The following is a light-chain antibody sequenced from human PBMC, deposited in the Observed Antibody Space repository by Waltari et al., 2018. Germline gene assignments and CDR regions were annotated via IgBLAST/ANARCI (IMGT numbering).Light chain of an antibody. CDR2: DAS. CDR3: QHYERLPVS. J-gene: IGKJ1*01. CDR1: QSVGKF. Sequence: EIVLTHSPGTLSLSPGEGATLSCRASQSVGKFLAWYQQKPGQAPRLLIYDASIRSTGIPDRFSGSGSGTDFSLTISRLEPEDFAMYYCQHYERLPVSFGQGTKVGIK. V-gene: IGKV3-20*01.